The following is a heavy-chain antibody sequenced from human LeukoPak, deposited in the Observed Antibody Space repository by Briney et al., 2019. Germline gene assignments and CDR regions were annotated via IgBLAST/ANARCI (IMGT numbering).Heavy chain of an antibody. CDR2: INLRGGAS. CDR1: GFSLSDYW. J-gene: IGHJ4*02. D-gene: IGHD7-27*01. CDR3: AAWGLYNF. V-gene: IGHV3-7*01. Sequence: GGSLRLPCAASGFSLSDYWMNWVRQAPGKGLEWVANINLRGGASLYVDSVRGRFTISRDNAKNSLYLQMSSLKVEDTAVYYCAAWGLYNFWGQGALVTVSS.